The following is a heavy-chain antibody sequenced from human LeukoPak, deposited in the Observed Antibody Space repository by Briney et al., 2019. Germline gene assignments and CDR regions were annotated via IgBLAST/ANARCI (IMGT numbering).Heavy chain of an antibody. V-gene: IGHV4-59*11. J-gene: IGHJ4*02. CDR3: VRVVTGSVDY. D-gene: IGHD3-10*01. Sequence: PSETLSLTCTVYGGSISGHYWGWIRQPPGKGLEWIGYIYYTGDTNYIPSFESRVTISVDTSKNQFSLKLGSVTAADTAIYYCVRVVTGSVDYWGQGTLVTVSS. CDR1: GGSISGHY. CDR2: IYYTGDT.